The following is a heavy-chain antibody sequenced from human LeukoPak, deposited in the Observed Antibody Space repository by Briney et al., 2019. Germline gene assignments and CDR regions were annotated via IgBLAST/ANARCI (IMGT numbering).Heavy chain of an antibody. D-gene: IGHD3-22*01. CDR1: GYSISSGYY. V-gene: IGHV4-38-2*01. Sequence: SETLSLTCAVSGYSISSGYYWGWIRQPPGKGLEWIGSIFHSGSPYYNPSLKSRVTISVDTSKTQFSLKLTSVTAPDTAVYYCARAIGAGRAFDYWGQGTLVTVSS. CDR3: ARAIGAGRAFDY. CDR2: IFHSGSP. J-gene: IGHJ4*02.